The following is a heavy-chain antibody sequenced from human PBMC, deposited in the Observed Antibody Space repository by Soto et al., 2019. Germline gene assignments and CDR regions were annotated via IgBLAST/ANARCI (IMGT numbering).Heavy chain of an antibody. Sequence: QVQLVESGGGVVQPGRSLRLSSAASGFTFSSYAMHWVRQAPGKGLEWVAVISYDGSNKYYADSVKGRFTISRDNSKNTLYLQMNSLRAEDTAVYYCARDGGEEMATSVDYWGQGTLVTVSS. CDR1: GFTFSSYA. V-gene: IGHV3-30-3*01. D-gene: IGHD5-12*01. CDR2: ISYDGSNK. J-gene: IGHJ4*02. CDR3: ARDGGEEMATSVDY.